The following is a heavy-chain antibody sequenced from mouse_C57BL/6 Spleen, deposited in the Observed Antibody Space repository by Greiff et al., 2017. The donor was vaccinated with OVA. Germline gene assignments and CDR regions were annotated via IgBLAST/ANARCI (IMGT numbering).Heavy chain of an antibody. CDR1: GFTFSDYG. D-gene: IGHD2-4*01. V-gene: IGHV5-17*01. CDR3: ARSGDYAWYFDV. Sequence: EVQVVESGGGLVKPGGSLKLSCAASGFTFSDYGMHWVRQAPEKGLEWVAYISSGSSTIYYADTVKGRFTISRDNAKNTLFLQMTSLRSEDTAMYYCARSGDYAWYFDVWGTGTTVTVSS. CDR2: ISSGSSTI. J-gene: IGHJ1*03.